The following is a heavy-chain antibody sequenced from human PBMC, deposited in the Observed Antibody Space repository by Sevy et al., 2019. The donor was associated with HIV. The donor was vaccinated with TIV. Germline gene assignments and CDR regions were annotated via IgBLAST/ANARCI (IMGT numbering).Heavy chain of an antibody. Sequence: KQSQTLSLTCAISGDSVSSNSAAWNWIRQSPSRGLEWLGRTYYSSKWYNDYAVSVKSRVTINPDTSRNQFSLQLNSVTPEDTAVYYCARSGVAAAGTGIYWYFDLWGRGTLVTVSS. V-gene: IGHV6-1*01. D-gene: IGHD6-13*01. CDR3: ARSGVAAAGTGIYWYFDL. CDR1: GDSVSSNSAA. CDR2: TYYSSKWYN. J-gene: IGHJ2*01.